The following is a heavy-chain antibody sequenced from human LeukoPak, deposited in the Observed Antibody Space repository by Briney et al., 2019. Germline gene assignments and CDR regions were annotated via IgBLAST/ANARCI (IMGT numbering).Heavy chain of an antibody. D-gene: IGHD3-9*01. CDR1: GGSISSGSYY. J-gene: IGHJ4*02. CDR2: IYTSGST. CDR3: ARPNILTGAFDY. V-gene: IGHV4-61*02. Sequence: SETLSLTCTVSGGSISSGSYYWSWIRQPAGKGLEWIGRIYTSGSTNYNPSLKSRVTISVDTSKNQFSLKLSSVTAADTAVYYCARPNILTGAFDYWGQGTLVTVSS.